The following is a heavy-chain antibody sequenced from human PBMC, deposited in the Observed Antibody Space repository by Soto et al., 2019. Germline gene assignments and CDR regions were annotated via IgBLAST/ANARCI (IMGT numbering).Heavy chain of an antibody. D-gene: IGHD3-22*01. J-gene: IGHJ4*02. CDR1: GYTFTGYY. CDR3: ARGKTYYYDSGSFDY. Sequence: GASVKVSCKASGYTFTGYYMHWVRQAPGQGLEWMGWINPNSGDTNYAQKFQGRVTMTRDTSISTAYMDLSRLRSDDKAVYYCARGKTYYYDSGSFDYWGQGTLVTVSS. V-gene: IGHV1-2*02. CDR2: INPNSGDT.